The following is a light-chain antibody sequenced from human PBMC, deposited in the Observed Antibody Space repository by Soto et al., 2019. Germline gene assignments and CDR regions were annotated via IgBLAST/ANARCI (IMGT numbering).Light chain of an antibody. CDR3: QSYDSSLSGYV. CDR1: SSNIGAGYD. J-gene: IGLJ1*01. CDR2: GIS. Sequence: QSVLTQPPSVSGAPGQRVTISCTGSSSNIGAGYDVHWYQQLPGTAPKLLVYGISNRPSGVPDRFSGSKSGTSASLAITGLQVEDEADYYCQSYDSSLSGYVFGTGTKVTVL. V-gene: IGLV1-40*01.